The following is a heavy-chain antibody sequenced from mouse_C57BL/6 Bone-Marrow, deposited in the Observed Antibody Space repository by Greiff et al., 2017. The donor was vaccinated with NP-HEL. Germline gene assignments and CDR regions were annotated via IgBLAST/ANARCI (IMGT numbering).Heavy chain of an antibody. CDR1: GYTFTDYE. Sequence: QVRLQQSGAELVRPGASVTLSCKASGYTFTDYEMHWVKQTPVHGLEWIGAIDPETGGTAYNQKFKGKAILTADKSSSTAYMELRSLTSEDSAVYYCTRSRYYGSSPWFAYWGQGTLVTVSA. D-gene: IGHD1-1*01. CDR2: IDPETGGT. CDR3: TRSRYYGSSPWFAY. V-gene: IGHV1-15*01. J-gene: IGHJ3*01.